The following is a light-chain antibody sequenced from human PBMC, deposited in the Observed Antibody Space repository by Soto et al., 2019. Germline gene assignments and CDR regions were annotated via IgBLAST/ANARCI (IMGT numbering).Light chain of an antibody. CDR1: QDITSY. V-gene: IGKV1-9*01. J-gene: IGKJ5*01. CDR2: TAS. CDR3: QQRKNYPIT. Sequence: DIQLTQSPSFLSASVGDRVTITCRASQDITSYLAWYQQKPGKAPKLLIHTASTLQTGVPSRFSSSGSGTEFTLTISSLQPEDFATYYCQQRKNYPITFGQGTRLEIK.